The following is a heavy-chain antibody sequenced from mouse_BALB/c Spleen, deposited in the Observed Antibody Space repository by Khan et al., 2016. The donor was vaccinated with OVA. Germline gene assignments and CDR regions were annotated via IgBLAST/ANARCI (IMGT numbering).Heavy chain of an antibody. D-gene: IGHD4-1*01. CDR2: ISSGGDYT. Sequence: EVELVESGGDLVKPGGSLKLSCAASGFTFSSYSMSWVRQTPDKRLEWVATISSGGDYTYYPDNVKGRFTISRDNARNTLYLQMSSLKSEDTAMYYCASHLTGSFAYWGQGTLVTVPA. CDR3: ASHLTGSFAY. CDR1: GFTFSSYS. V-gene: IGHV5-6*01. J-gene: IGHJ3*01.